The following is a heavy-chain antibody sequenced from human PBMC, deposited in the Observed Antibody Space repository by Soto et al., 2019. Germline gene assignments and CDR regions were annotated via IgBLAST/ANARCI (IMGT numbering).Heavy chain of an antibody. CDR3: ASDLQGHMASAF. D-gene: IGHD2-21*01. CDR2: IDPNDGDA. CDR1: GYTFTNHY. Sequence: GASVKVSCKISGYTFTNHYIHWLRQAPGKGPEWMAFIDPNDGDAVYADRLQDRVTLTADTSLDTVFMEVSSLRPEDTAVYYCASDLQGHMASAFWGQGTQVTVSS. J-gene: IGHJ4*02. V-gene: IGHV1-69-2*01.